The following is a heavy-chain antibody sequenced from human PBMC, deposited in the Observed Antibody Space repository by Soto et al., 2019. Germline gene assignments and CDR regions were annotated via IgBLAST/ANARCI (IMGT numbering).Heavy chain of an antibody. V-gene: IGHV4-4*08. CDR3: ACIFSGVYGYGFYCYGIYV. CDR1: GGSISNYY. CDR2: IFSSGST. J-gene: IGHJ6*02. D-gene: IGHD5-18*01. Sequence: ETLSLTCTVSGGSISNYYWSWIRQPPGKGLQWIGYIFSSGSTNYNPSLKSRVTISVDTSKNQFSLKLSSVTAADTAVYYCACIFSGVYGYGFYCYGIYVSARGTLVTVS.